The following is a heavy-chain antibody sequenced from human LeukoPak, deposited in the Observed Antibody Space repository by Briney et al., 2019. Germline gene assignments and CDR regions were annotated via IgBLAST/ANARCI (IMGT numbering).Heavy chain of an antibody. J-gene: IGHJ5*02. CDR1: GFTFSDYY. Sequence: GGSLRLSCAASGFTFSDYYMSWIRQAPGKGPEWVSYISCSGSTIYYADSVKGRFTISRDNAKNSLYLQMNSLRAEDTAVYYCARGPWSSSSGFDPWGQGTLVTVSS. V-gene: IGHV3-11*04. CDR3: ARGPWSSSSGFDP. D-gene: IGHD6-6*01. CDR2: ISCSGSTI.